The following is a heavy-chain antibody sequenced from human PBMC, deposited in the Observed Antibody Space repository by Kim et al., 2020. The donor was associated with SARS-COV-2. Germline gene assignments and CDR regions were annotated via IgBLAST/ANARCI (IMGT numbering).Heavy chain of an antibody. V-gene: IGHV1-2*06. D-gene: IGHD6-19*01. J-gene: IGHJ6*02. CDR1: GYTFTGYY. Sequence: ASVKVSCKASGYTFTGYYMHWVRQAPGQGLEWMGRINPNSGGTNYAQKFQGRVTMTRDTSISTAYMELSRLRSDDTAVYYCARDGSGQWLSRFGYYYYGMDVWGQGTTVTVSS. CDR2: INPNSGGT. CDR3: ARDGSGQWLSRFGYYYYGMDV.